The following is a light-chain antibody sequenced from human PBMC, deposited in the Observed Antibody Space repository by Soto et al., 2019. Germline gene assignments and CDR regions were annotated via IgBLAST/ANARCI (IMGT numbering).Light chain of an antibody. CDR2: GAS. V-gene: IGKV3-15*01. CDR3: QQYNNSRT. Sequence: EIVMTQSPATLSVSPGERATLSCRASQSVSSNLAWYQQKPGQDPRHLIYGASTRATGIPARFSGSGSGTEFTLTISSLQSEDFAVYYCQQYNNSRTFGQGTKVEIK. CDR1: QSVSSN. J-gene: IGKJ1*01.